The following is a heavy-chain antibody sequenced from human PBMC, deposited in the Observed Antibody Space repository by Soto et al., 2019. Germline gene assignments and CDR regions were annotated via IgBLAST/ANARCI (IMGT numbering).Heavy chain of an antibody. D-gene: IGHD3-10*01. CDR1: GFSFSQHA. J-gene: IGHJ6*02. V-gene: IGHV3-30*04. CDR2: MSFDGTYK. Sequence: QVQLLESGGGVAQPGRSLRLSCAASGFSFSQHAMHWVRQAPCKGLEWVAVMSFDGTYKHYADSVRGRFTISRDNSKNTLFLQLDRRRPADTGAYYCARGLTNYNGGMDIWGQGTTVSVSS. CDR3: ARGLTNYNGGMDI.